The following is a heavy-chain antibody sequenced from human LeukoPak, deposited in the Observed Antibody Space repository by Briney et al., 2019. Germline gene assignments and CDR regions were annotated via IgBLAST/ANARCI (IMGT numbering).Heavy chain of an antibody. CDR3: ARDLHIDGRPEGRDY. CDR1: GYTFTNYY. D-gene: IGHD3-10*01. V-gene: IGHV1-46*01. J-gene: IGHJ4*02. CDR2: INPSGGST. Sequence: ASVKVSCKASGYTFTNYYMHWVRQAPGQGLEWMGIINPSGGSTTYPQKFQGRVTMTRDTSTSTVYMELSGLRSEDTAVYYCARDLHIDGRPEGRDYWGQGTLVTVSS.